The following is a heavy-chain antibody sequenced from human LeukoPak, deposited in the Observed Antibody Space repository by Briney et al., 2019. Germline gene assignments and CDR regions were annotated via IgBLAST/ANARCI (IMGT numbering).Heavy chain of an antibody. D-gene: IGHD3-10*01. CDR1: GYTFTGYY. CDR2: INPNSGGT. J-gene: IGHJ6*03. Sequence: GASVKVSCKASGYTFTGYYMHWVRQAPGQGLEWMGWINPNSGGTNYAQKFQGRVTMTTDTSTSTAYMELRSLRSDDTAVYYCAKCDRGDYYYYYMDVWGKGTTVTVSS. V-gene: IGHV1-2*02. CDR3: AKCDRGDYYYYYMDV.